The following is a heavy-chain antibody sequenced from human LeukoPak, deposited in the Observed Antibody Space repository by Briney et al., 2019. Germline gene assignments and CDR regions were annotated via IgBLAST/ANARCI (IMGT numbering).Heavy chain of an antibody. Sequence: GGSLRLSCAASRFTFSSYAMTWVRQAPGKGLEWVSRISSSGGGTHYADSVKGRFTISRDNSKNTLYLQMNSLRAEDTAVYYCAKGDYYDFDSWGQETLVTVSS. CDR3: AKGDYYDFDS. CDR1: RFTFSSYA. V-gene: IGHV3-23*01. CDR2: ISSSGGGT. J-gene: IGHJ5*01. D-gene: IGHD3-22*01.